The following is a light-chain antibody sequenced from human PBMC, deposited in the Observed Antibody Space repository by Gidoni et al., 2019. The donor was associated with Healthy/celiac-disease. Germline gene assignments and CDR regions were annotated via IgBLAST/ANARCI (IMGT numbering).Light chain of an antibody. J-gene: IGKJ5*01. V-gene: IGKV3-15*01. Sequence: EIVMTLSPATLSVSPGERATLSCRASQRVSSNLAWYQQKPGQAPRLLIYGASTRATGMPARFSGSGSGTEFTLTISSLQSEDFAVYYCQQYSNWPSFTFGQGTRLEIK. CDR3: QQYSNWPSFT. CDR1: QRVSSN. CDR2: GAS.